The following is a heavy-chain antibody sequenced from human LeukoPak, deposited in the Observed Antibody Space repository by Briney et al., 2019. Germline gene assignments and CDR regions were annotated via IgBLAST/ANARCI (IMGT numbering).Heavy chain of an antibody. CDR3: AKVRSLLWFGELSS. V-gene: IGHV3-23*01. J-gene: IGHJ5*02. D-gene: IGHD3-10*01. Sequence: GGSLRLSCAASGFTFSSYAMSWVRQAPGKGLEWVSAFSGSGGSTYYADSVKGRFTISRDNSKNTLYLQMNSLRAEDTAVYYCAKVRSLLWFGELSSWGQGTLVTVSS. CDR2: FSGSGGST. CDR1: GFTFSSYA.